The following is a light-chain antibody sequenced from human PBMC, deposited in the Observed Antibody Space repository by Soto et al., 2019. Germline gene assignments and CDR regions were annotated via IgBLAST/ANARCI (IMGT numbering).Light chain of an antibody. Sequence: DIQMTQSPSSLSASVGDRVTITCQASQGINNDLNWYQHKLGKAPKLLIYDASTLKTGVPSRFSGSGSGTEFTFTISSLQPEDIGTYFCQQYGDLPFTFGPGTKVAIK. CDR3: QQYGDLPFT. V-gene: IGKV1-33*01. CDR1: QGINND. CDR2: DAS. J-gene: IGKJ3*01.